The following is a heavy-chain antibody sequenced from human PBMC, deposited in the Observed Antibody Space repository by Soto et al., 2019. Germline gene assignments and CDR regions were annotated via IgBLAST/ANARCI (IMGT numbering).Heavy chain of an antibody. CDR2: ISAYNGNT. CDR3: ASNYLYYYGSGNTNYYGMDV. CDR1: GDTFTSYG. D-gene: IGHD3-10*01. Sequence: QVQLVQSGAEVKKPGASVKVSCKASGDTFTSYGISWVRQAPGQGLEWMGWISAYNGNTNYAQKLQGRVTMTTDTSTSTAYMELRSLRSDDTAVYYCASNYLYYYGSGNTNYYGMDVWGQGTTVTVSS. V-gene: IGHV1-18*01. J-gene: IGHJ6*02.